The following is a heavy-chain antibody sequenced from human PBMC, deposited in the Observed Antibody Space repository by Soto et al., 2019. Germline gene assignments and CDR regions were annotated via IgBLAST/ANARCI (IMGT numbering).Heavy chain of an antibody. V-gene: IGHV4-39*01. CDR3: ARHTDGSGSYWTPFDY. D-gene: IGHD3-10*01. Sequence: SETLSLTCTVSGGSISSSSYYWGWIRQPPGKGLEWIGSIYYSGNTYYNPSLKSRVTISVDTSKNQFSLKLTSVTAADTAVYYCARHTDGSGSYWTPFDYWGQGTLVTVSS. CDR1: GGSISSSSYY. J-gene: IGHJ4*02. CDR2: IYYSGNT.